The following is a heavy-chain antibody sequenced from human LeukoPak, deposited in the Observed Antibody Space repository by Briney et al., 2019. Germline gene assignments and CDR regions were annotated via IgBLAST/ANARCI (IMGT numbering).Heavy chain of an antibody. Sequence: PGGSLRLSCAASGFTFSSYGMHWVRQAPGKGLEWVAVISYDGSNKYYADSVKGRFTISRDNSKNTLYLQMNSLRAEDTAVYYCAKERFYSSGLSWLGRDGAFDIWGQGTMVTVSS. CDR2: ISYDGSNK. CDR1: GFTFSSYG. V-gene: IGHV3-30*18. D-gene: IGHD3-22*01. CDR3: AKERFYSSGLSWLGRDGAFDI. J-gene: IGHJ3*02.